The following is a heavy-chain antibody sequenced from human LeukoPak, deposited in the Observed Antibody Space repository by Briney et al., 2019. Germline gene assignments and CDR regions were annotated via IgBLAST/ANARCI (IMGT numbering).Heavy chain of an antibody. CDR1: GFTFSSYN. CDR2: ISSSSSFI. J-gene: IGHJ4*02. D-gene: IGHD3-10*01. CDR3: ARGMYYYGSGSSFDN. Sequence: PGGSLRLSCAASGFTFSSYNMNWVRQAPGKGLDWVSSISSSSSFIYYADSVKGRFTISRDNAKNSLYLQMNSLRAEDKAVYYCARGMYYYGSGSSFDNWGQGTLVTVSS. V-gene: IGHV3-21*01.